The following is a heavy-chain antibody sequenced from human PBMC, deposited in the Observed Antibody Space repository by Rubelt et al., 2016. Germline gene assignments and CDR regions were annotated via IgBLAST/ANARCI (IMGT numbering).Heavy chain of an antibody. Sequence: QVQLQESGPGLVKPSGTLSLTCAVSGVSISSTNWWSWVRQPPGQGPEWIGEIYHSGGTNYNPSPQSPLTISVDKSKNQFSRKVNSVTAADTAVYYCARASGYDYVYDYWGQGTLVTVSS. D-gene: IGHD5-12*01. J-gene: IGHJ4*02. CDR2: IYHSGGT. CDR1: GVSISSTNW. V-gene: IGHV4-4*02. CDR3: ARASGYDYVYDY.